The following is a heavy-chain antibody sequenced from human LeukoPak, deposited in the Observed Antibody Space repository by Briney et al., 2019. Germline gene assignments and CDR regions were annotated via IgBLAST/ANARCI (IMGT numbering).Heavy chain of an antibody. J-gene: IGHJ4*02. CDR3: ARAQVTIFGVVSYYFDY. D-gene: IGHD3-3*01. CDR1: GGSISSYY. Sequence: SETLSLTCTVSGGSISSYYWSWTRQPPGKGLEWIGYIYYSGSTNYNPSLESRVTISVDTSKNQFSLKLSSVTAADTAVYYCARAQVTIFGVVSYYFDYWGQGTLVTVSS. V-gene: IGHV4-59*01. CDR2: IYYSGST.